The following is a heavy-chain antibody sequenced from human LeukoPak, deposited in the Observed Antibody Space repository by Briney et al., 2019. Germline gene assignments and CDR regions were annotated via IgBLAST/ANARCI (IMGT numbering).Heavy chain of an antibody. CDR2: INPNGGST. CDR1: GYTFTSYY. D-gene: IGHD6-25*01. V-gene: IGHV1-46*01. CDR3: ARDDITAAVDY. J-gene: IGHJ4*02. Sequence: ASVKVSRKASGYTFTSYYVHWVRQAPGQGLEWMGIINPNGGSTNYAQKFQGRVTMTRDTSTSTVYMELSSLRSEDTAVYYCARDDITAAVDYWGQGTLVTVSS.